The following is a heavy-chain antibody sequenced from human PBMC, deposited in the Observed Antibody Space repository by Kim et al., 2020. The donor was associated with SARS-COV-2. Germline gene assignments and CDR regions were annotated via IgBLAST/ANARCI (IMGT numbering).Heavy chain of an antibody. CDR2: VSHDGET. D-gene: IGHD3-3*01. V-gene: IGHV4-31*11. Sequence: SETLSLTCAVSGAPINIGGYYWTWIRQNPEKGLEWIGFVSHDGETIYNPSLQSRLTISVDTSKNQFSLKLRSVTAADTAVYYCAREGVGRRAGLDFWGQG. CDR3: AREGVGRRAGLDF. J-gene: IGHJ4*02. CDR1: GAPINIGGYY.